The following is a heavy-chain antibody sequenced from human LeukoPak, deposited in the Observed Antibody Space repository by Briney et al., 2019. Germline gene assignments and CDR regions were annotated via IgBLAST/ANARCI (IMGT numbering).Heavy chain of an antibody. V-gene: IGHV3-23*01. J-gene: IGHJ4*02. Sequence: GGSLRLSCAPSGFTFSSYAMSWVRQAPGKGLEWVSAISGSGGSTYYADSVKGRFTISRDNSKNTLYLRRSSVRGEAPSVYYSTKCPNWELLADYWGQGTLVTVSS. D-gene: IGHD1-26*01. CDR3: TKCPNWELLADY. CDR1: GFTFSSYA. CDR2: ISGSGGST.